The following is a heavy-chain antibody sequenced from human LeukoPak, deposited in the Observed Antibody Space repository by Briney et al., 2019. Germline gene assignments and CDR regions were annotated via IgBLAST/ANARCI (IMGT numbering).Heavy chain of an antibody. V-gene: IGHV3-7*01. CDR2: IKEDGSEK. D-gene: IGHD3-22*01. CDR1: GFTFSDFC. J-gene: IGHJ4*02. CDR3: AREYFYNSSGYRALRY. Sequence: GGSLRLFCAASGFTFSDFCMPWVRQAPGKGLEGVANIKEDGSEKYYVDSVKGRFIISRDNAKNSLYLQMNSLRAEDTAVYYCAREYFYNSSGYRALRYWGQGTLVTVSS.